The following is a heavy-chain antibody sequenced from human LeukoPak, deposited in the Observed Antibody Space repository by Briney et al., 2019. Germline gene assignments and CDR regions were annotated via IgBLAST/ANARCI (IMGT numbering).Heavy chain of an antibody. V-gene: IGHV6-1*01. CDR2: TYFRSKWYN. CDR3: ARGRGDIDFDF. J-gene: IGHJ4*02. Sequence: SQTLSLTCAISGDSVSSNRATWTRIRQSPSRGLEWLGRTYFRSKWYNDYAVSVKGRITINPDTSKNQFSLQLNSVTPEDTAVYYCARGRGDIDFDFWGQGTLVTVSS. CDR1: GDSVSSNRAT.